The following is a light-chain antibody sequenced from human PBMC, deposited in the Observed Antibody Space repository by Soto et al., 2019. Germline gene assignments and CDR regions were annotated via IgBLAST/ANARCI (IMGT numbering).Light chain of an antibody. CDR2: TAS. Sequence: DIQMTQSPSSLSASVGDRVTITCRAIQGIGNSLAWYQHKPGRVPNLLMYTASTLLSGIPSRFSGSGSGTDFTLTISSLQPEDVATYYCQKYDSAPWTFGQGTKVEIK. CDR1: QGIGNS. V-gene: IGKV1-27*01. CDR3: QKYDSAPWT. J-gene: IGKJ1*01.